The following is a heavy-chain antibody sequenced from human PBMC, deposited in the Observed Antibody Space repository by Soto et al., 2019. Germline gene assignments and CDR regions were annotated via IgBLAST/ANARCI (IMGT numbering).Heavy chain of an antibody. J-gene: IGHJ5*02. Sequence: GASVKVSCKASGGTFSSYAISWVRQAPGQGLEWMGGIIPIFGTANYAQKFQGRVTITADESTSTAYMELSSLRSEDTAVYYCASDPVPPIAVARDNWFDPWGQGTLVTVSS. D-gene: IGHD6-19*01. V-gene: IGHV1-69*13. CDR2: IIPIFGTA. CDR1: GGTFSSYA. CDR3: ASDPVPPIAVARDNWFDP.